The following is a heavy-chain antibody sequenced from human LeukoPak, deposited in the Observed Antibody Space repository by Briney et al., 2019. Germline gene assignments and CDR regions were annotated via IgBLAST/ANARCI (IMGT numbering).Heavy chain of an antibody. Sequence: GGSLRLSCTASGFSFGDYAMSWVRQAPGKGREWVGFIRSKAYGGTTEYAASVKGRFTISRDDSKGIAYLQMNSLKTEDTAVYYCTRDQSYGSGSYYMGYWGQGTLVTVSS. J-gene: IGHJ4*02. CDR3: TRDQSYGSGSYYMGY. CDR1: GFSFGDYA. D-gene: IGHD3-10*01. V-gene: IGHV3-49*04. CDR2: IRSKAYGGTT.